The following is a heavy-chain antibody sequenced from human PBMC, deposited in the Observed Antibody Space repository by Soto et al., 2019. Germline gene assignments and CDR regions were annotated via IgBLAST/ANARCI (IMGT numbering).Heavy chain of an antibody. CDR2: IYWNDDK. Sequence: SGPTLVNPTQTLTLTCTFSGFSLSTTGEGVGWIRQPPGKALEWLAVIYWNDDKSYSPSLKSRLTISKDTSKKQVVLTMMNMAPVDTGTYYCARIRLVTGTNYYYGLDVWGQGTTVTVSS. J-gene: IGHJ6*02. V-gene: IGHV2-5*01. D-gene: IGHD1-7*01. CDR1: GFSLSTTGEG. CDR3: ARIRLVTGTNYYYGLDV.